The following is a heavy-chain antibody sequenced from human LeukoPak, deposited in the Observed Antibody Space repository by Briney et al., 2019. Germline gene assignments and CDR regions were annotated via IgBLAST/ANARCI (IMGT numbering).Heavy chain of an antibody. D-gene: IGHD4-17*01. J-gene: IGHJ4*02. CDR2: ISGSGAGT. CDR3: AKEVSRVTTFYVEY. CDR1: GFTFSSYA. Sequence: GGSLRLSCAASGFTFSSYAMNWVRQAPGQGLEWVSAISGSGAGTYYADSVKGRFTISRDNSKNTLYLQMNSLRAEDAAVYYCAKEVSRVTTFYVEYWGQGNRLTVSS. V-gene: IGHV3-23*01.